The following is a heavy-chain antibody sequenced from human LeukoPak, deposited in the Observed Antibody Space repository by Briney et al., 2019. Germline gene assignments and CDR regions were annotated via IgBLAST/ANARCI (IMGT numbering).Heavy chain of an antibody. CDR2: INPSGGST. V-gene: IGHV1-46*01. J-gene: IGHJ4*02. D-gene: IGHD4-4*01. Sequence: GASVKVSCKASGYTFTSYYMHWVRQAPGQGLEWMGIINPSGGSTSYAQKFQGRVTMTRNTSTSTVYMELSSLRSEDTAVYYCARDLKEGNSDYWGQGTLVTVSS. CDR3: ARDLKEGNSDY. CDR1: GYTFTSYY.